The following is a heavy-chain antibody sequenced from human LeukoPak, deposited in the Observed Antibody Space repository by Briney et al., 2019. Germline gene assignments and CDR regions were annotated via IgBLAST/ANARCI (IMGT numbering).Heavy chain of an antibody. CDR2: IIPILDVT. J-gene: IGHJ4*02. CDR3: ARGGGVDILTGFQY. CDR1: GGTFTNYA. V-gene: IGHV1-69*04. Sequence: WASVKVSCKASGGTFTNYAINWVRQAPGQGLEWMGRIIPILDVTNYAQKFQGRVTITADQSTSTGYMELSSLRSEDTALYYCARGGGVDILTGFQYWGQGTLVTVSS. D-gene: IGHD3-9*01.